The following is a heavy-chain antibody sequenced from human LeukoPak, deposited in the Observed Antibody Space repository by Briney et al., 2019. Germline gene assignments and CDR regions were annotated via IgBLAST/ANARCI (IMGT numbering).Heavy chain of an antibody. D-gene: IGHD3-10*01. CDR3: ARSLAWWFGTPHKKREYYFDY. CDR2: IHHDGSEK. J-gene: IGHJ4*02. Sequence: PGGSLRLSCAASGLTFSRDWMTWVRQVPGRGLEWVANIHHDGSEKNYVDSVKGRFTISRDNAKNSLYLQMNNLRAEDTAVYYCARSLAWWFGTPHKKREYYFDYWGQGTLVTVSS. V-gene: IGHV3-7*01. CDR1: GLTFSRDW.